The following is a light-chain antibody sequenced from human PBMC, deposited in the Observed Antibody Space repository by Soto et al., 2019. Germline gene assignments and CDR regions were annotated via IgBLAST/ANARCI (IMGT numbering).Light chain of an antibody. J-gene: IGKJ1*01. CDR1: QSVSSAY. V-gene: IGKV3-20*01. CDR2: DVS. CDR3: PQYGSSPET. Sequence: EVVLTQSPGTLSLSPGERATLSCRASQSVSSAYLAWYQQKPGQAPRLLIYDVSSRATGIPDRFSGSGSGTDFTLTVSRLEPEDFAVYYCPQYGSSPETFGQGTKVDIK.